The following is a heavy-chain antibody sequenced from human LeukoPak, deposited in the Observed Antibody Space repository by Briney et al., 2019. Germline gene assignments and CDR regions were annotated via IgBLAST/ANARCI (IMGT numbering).Heavy chain of an antibody. V-gene: IGHV3-48*02. CDR2: ITSSSSTR. CDR3: ARDYYDSSGHYYLDY. D-gene: IGHD3-22*01. Sequence: GGSLKLSCAASGFTFSSYSMNWVRQAPGQGLEWVSYITSSSSTRYYADYVKGRFTISRDNAKNSLYLQLNSLRDEDTAVYYCARDYYDSSGHYYLDYWGQGTLVTVSS. J-gene: IGHJ4*02. CDR1: GFTFSSYS.